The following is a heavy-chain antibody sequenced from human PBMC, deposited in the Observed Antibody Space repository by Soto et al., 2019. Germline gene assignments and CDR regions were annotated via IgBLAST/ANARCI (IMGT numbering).Heavy chain of an antibody. CDR1: GFTFSSYS. V-gene: IGHV3-21*01. D-gene: IGHD3-3*01. Sequence: PGGSLRLSCAASGFTFSSYSMNWVRQAPGKGLEWVSSISSSSSYIYYADSVKGRFTISRDNAKNSLYLQMNSLRAEDTAVYYCARDGNRGGYDFWSGYYTLGYFVYWGQGT. CDR3: ARDGNRGGYDFWSGYYTLGYFVY. CDR2: ISSSSSYI. J-gene: IGHJ4*02.